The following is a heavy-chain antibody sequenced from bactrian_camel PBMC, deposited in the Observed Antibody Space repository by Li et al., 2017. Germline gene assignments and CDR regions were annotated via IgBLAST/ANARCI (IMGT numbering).Heavy chain of an antibody. CDR1: RNTYTTMC. V-gene: IGHV3S66*01. CDR2: FCTRAGIT. Sequence: DVQLVESGAGSVQAGGSLTLSCAVPRNTYTTMCIGWFRQAPGLEREGVACFCTRAGITNYADSVKGRFTISQDNAKNTVYLQMNSLKPEDTAMYYCARCRSNLIWSLAERDYNYWGQGTQVTVS. D-gene: IGHD8*01. J-gene: IGHJ4*01. CDR3: ARCRSNLIWSLAERDYNY.